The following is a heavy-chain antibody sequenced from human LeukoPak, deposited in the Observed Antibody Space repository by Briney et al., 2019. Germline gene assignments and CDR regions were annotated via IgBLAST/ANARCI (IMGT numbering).Heavy chain of an antibody. Sequence: PGGSLRLSCSASEFSFSNFWMSWVRQAPGKGPEWVANIKQDGSETYYVDSVKGRFTISRDNAETSLHLQMNSLRAEDTAVYYCARGGNHGDYWYFDLWGRGTLVTVSS. D-gene: IGHD4-17*01. J-gene: IGHJ2*01. CDR1: EFSFSNFW. CDR2: IKQDGSET. CDR3: ARGGNHGDYWYFDL. V-gene: IGHV3-7*01.